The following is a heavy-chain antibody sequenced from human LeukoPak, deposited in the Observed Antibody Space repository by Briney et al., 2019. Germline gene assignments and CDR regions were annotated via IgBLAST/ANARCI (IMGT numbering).Heavy chain of an antibody. CDR3: ARCGAQLHWFDP. CDR2: IYYSGST. CDR1: GGSSSSYY. Sequence: KPSETLSLTCTVSGGSSSSYYWSWIRQPPGKGLEWSGYIYYSGSTYYNPSLKSRVTISVDTSKNQFSLKLNSVTAADSAVYYCARCGAQLHWFDPWGQGTLVTVSS. V-gene: IGHV4-59*08. J-gene: IGHJ5*02. D-gene: IGHD2-2*01.